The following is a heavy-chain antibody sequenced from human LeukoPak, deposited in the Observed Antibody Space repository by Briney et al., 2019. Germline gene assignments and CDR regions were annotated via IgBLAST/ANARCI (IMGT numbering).Heavy chain of an antibody. Sequence: ASVKVSCKASGYTLTSYDINWVRQATGQGLEWMGWMNPNSGNPGYAQKFQGRVTMTRNTSISTAYMELSSLRSEDTAAYYCARGLRKTYYYDSSGPWGQGTLVTVSS. CDR2: MNPNSGNP. CDR3: ARGLRKTYYYDSSGP. V-gene: IGHV1-8*01. D-gene: IGHD3-22*01. J-gene: IGHJ5*02. CDR1: GYTLTSYD.